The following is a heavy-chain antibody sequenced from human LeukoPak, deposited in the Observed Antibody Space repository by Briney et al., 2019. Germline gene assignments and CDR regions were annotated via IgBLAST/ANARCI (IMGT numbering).Heavy chain of an antibody. Sequence: PSETLSLTCTVSGGSISSYYWSWIRQPPGKGLEWIGYIYYSGSTNYNPSLKSRVTISVDTSKNQFSLKLSSVTAADTAVYYCARDKGGITIFGEADNWFDPWGQGTLVTVSS. D-gene: IGHD3-3*01. CDR1: GGSISSYY. V-gene: IGHV4-59*01. CDR3: ARDKGGITIFGEADNWFDP. J-gene: IGHJ5*02. CDR2: IYYSGST.